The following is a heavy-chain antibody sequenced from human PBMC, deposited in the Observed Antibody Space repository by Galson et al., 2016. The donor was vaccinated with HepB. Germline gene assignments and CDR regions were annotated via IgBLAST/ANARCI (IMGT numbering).Heavy chain of an antibody. Sequence: SLRLSCAASGLTFGRYWMSWVRQAPGKGLEWVALISYDGSNKYYADSVKGRFTISRDNSKNTLYLQMNSLRAEDTAVYYCAKEGCYSDGSGCGFDYWCQGTLVTVSS. CDR3: AKEGCYSDGSGCGFDY. D-gene: IGHD3-22*01. J-gene: IGHJ4*02. V-gene: IGHV3-30*18. CDR1: GLTFGRYW. CDR2: ISYDGSNK.